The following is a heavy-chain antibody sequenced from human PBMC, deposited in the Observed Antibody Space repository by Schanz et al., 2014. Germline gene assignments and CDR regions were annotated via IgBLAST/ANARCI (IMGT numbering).Heavy chain of an antibody. Sequence: DVQLVESGGGLVQPGRSLRLSCAASGFTFDDYAMHWVRQAPGKGLEWVSGISWNSGSIGYADSVKGRFTISRDDAKNSLYLQMNSQRAEDTALYYCAKDRQNRVNRVGYYYGMDVWGQGTTVTVSS. CDR1: GFTFDDYA. CDR2: ISWNSGSI. V-gene: IGHV3-9*01. J-gene: IGHJ6*02. D-gene: IGHD3-16*01. CDR3: AKDRQNRVNRVGYYYGMDV.